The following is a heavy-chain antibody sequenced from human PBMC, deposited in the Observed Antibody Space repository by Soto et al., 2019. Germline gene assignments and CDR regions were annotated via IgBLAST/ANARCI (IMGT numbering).Heavy chain of an antibody. Sequence: SETLSLTCVVSGGSFSGHYWSWIRQPPGKGLEWIGEINHSGRTNYNPSLKGRITMSVDTSKNQFSLKLRSMTAADTAVYYCARTTYYFETSGYSPFDYWGQGTPVTVSS. V-gene: IGHV4-34*01. D-gene: IGHD3-22*01. CDR3: ARTTYYFETSGYSPFDY. CDR2: INHSGRT. CDR1: GGSFSGHY. J-gene: IGHJ4*02.